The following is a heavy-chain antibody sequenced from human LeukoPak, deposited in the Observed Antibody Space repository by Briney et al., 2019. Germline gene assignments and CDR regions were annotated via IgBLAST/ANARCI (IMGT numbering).Heavy chain of an antibody. CDR2: INPHSGGT. D-gene: IGHD6-6*01. CDR3: ARDSSYCSSLYYFEY. J-gene: IGHJ4*02. V-gene: IGHV1-2*02. CDR1: GYTFTDYY. Sequence: ASVKVSCKASGYTFTDYYMHWVRQAPGQGLEWMGWINPHSGGTNYAQKFQGRVTMTRDTSISTVYMEVSRLRSDDTAVYYCARDSSYCSSLYYFEYWGQGTLVTVSS.